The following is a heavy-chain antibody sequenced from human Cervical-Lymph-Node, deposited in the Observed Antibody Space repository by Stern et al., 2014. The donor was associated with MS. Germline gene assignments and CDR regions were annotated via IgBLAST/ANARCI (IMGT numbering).Heavy chain of an antibody. D-gene: IGHD4-23*01. J-gene: IGHJ4*02. Sequence: VQLGQSGGYLVKPGGSLRLSCVASGFPFNTAWMSWVRQVPGRGLEWVGRIKSKKDGETTDYAAPGIGRFTISRDDSKNTLYLQMNSLKTEDTALYYCARGGGVNDYWGQGTLVAVSS. CDR2: IKSKKDGETT. CDR1: GFPFNTAW. V-gene: IGHV3-15*01. CDR3: ARGGGVNDY.